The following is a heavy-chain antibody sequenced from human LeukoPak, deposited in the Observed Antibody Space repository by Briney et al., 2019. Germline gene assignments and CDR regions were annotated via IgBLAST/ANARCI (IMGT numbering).Heavy chain of an antibody. D-gene: IGHD6-13*01. Sequence: ASVKVSCKASGYTFTVYYMHWVRQAPGQGLEWMGWINPNSGGTNYAQKFQGRVTMTRDTAISTDYMELSRLRAEDRAVYYCARHRGLGIAAAGGEDAFDIWGQGTMVTVSS. J-gene: IGHJ3*02. CDR1: GYTFTVYY. V-gene: IGHV1-2*02. CDR3: ARHRGLGIAAAGGEDAFDI. CDR2: INPNSGGT.